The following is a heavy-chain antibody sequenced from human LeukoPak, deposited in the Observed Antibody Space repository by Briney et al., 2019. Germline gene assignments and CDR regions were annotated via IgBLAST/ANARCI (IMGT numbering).Heavy chain of an antibody. Sequence: GGSLRLSCAASGFTFSDYYMSWIRQAPGKGLEWVSYVSSSGSTIYYADSVKGRFTISRDNAKNSLYLQMNSLRAEDTAVYYCARYSSSWYYFHMDVWGKGTTVTVSS. J-gene: IGHJ6*03. D-gene: IGHD6-13*01. CDR3: ARYSSSWYYFHMDV. CDR1: GFTFSDYY. V-gene: IGHV3-11*04. CDR2: VSSSGSTI.